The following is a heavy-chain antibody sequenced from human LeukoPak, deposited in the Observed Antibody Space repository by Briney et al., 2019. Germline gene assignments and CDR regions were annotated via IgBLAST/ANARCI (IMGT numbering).Heavy chain of an antibody. D-gene: IGHD5-12*01. CDR1: GGSINSDY. Sequence: PSETLSLTCTVSGGSINSDYWSWVRQSPGKGLEWIGYIYYSGSSTNYNPFLKSRVAISVDTNKNEFSLKLSSVTAADTALYYCASSFSGYDPFDSWGQGTLVTVSS. CDR3: ASSFSGYDPFDS. V-gene: IGHV4-59*01. J-gene: IGHJ4*02. CDR2: IYYSGSST.